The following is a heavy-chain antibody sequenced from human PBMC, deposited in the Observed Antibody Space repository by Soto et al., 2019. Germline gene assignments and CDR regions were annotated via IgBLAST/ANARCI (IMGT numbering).Heavy chain of an antibody. CDR1: GGSISSYY. Sequence: PSETLSLTCTVSGGSISSYYWSWIRQPPGKGLEWIGYIYYSGSTNYNPSLKSRVTISVDTSKNQFSLKLSSVTAADTAVYYCARSGGYGSGSYNWFDPWGQGTLVTV. CDR3: ARSGGYGSGSYNWFDP. D-gene: IGHD3-10*01. CDR2: IYYSGST. J-gene: IGHJ5*02. V-gene: IGHV4-59*08.